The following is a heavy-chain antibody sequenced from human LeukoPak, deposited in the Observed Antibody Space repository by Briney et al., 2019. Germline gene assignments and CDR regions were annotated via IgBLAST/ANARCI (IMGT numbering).Heavy chain of an antibody. V-gene: IGHV3-23*01. CDR1: GFTFSSYA. CDR3: AKDMTTVTYTSDY. Sequence: AGGSLRLSCAASGFTFSSYAMSWVCQAPGKGLEWVSAISGSGGSTYYADSVKGRFTISRDNSKNTLYLQMNSLRAEDTAVYYCAKDMTTVTYTSDYWGQGTLVTVSS. CDR2: ISGSGGST. D-gene: IGHD4-17*01. J-gene: IGHJ4*02.